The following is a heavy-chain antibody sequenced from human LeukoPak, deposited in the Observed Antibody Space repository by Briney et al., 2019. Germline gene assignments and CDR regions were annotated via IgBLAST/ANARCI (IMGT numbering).Heavy chain of an antibody. D-gene: IGHD6-19*01. CDR3: ARGHIAVAGTLYYYYYYYMDV. Sequence: ASVKVSCKASGYTFTSYDINWVRQATGQGLEWMGWMNPNSGNTGYAQKFQGRVTMTRNTSISTVYMELSSLRSEDTAVYYCARGHIAVAGTLYYYYYYYMDVWGKGTTVTISS. CDR1: GYTFTSYD. V-gene: IGHV1-8*01. CDR2: MNPNSGNT. J-gene: IGHJ6*03.